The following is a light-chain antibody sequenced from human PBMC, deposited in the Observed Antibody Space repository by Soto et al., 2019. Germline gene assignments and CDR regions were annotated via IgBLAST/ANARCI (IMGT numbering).Light chain of an antibody. CDR2: AAS. V-gene: IGKV3-20*01. Sequence: EIVLTQSPGTLSLSPGERATLSCRASQSISSNLAWYQQKPVQAPRLLIYAASSRATGIPDRFSGGGSGTDFTLTISRLEPEDFAVYYCQQCGSSPWTFGQGTKVDIK. CDR1: QSISSN. J-gene: IGKJ1*01. CDR3: QQCGSSPWT.